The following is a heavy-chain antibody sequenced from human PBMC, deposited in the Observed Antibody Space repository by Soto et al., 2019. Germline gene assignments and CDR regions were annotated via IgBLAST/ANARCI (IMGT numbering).Heavy chain of an antibody. CDR3: ARDNGSGSYLDAFDI. J-gene: IGHJ3*02. D-gene: IGHD3-10*01. CDR1: GGSISSGGYY. Sequence: SATLSLTCTVSGGSISSGGYYWSWIRQHPGKGLEWIGYIYYSGSTYYNPSLKSRVTISVDTSKNQLSLKLSYVTAADTAVYYCARDNGSGSYLDAFDIWGQGTMVTVSS. V-gene: IGHV4-31*03. CDR2: IYYSGST.